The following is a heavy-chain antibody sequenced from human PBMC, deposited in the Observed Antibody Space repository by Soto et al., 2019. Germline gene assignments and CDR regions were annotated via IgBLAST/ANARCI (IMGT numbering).Heavy chain of an antibody. CDR2: INHSGSP. CDR3: ARARFSQWSQDYYGLDV. Sequence: SETLSLTCAFSCSLPGGSLSTYFWSWIRQPPGKGLEWIGEINHSGSPNYSPSLKSRVTISFDTSKNQFSLNLTSVTAADTAVYYCARARFSQWSQDYYGLDVWGQGTTVTVSS. D-gene: IGHD3-3*01. V-gene: IGHV4-34*01. CDR1: CSLPGGSLSTYF. J-gene: IGHJ6*02.